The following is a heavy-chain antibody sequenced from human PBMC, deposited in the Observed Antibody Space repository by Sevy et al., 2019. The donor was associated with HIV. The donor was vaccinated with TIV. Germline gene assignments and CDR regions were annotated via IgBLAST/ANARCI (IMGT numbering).Heavy chain of an antibody. CDR1: GGTFSSYA. J-gene: IGHJ3*02. CDR2: IIPISATA. CDR3: ARTDYYDSDGYYLYAFDI. D-gene: IGHD3-22*01. V-gene: IGHV1-69*13. Sequence: ASVKVSCKAFGGTFSSYAISWVRQAPGQGLEWMGGIIPISATANYAQKFQGRVTITADESTSTAYMEMSGLRSEDTAVYYCARTDYYDSDGYYLYAFDIWGQGTVVTVSS.